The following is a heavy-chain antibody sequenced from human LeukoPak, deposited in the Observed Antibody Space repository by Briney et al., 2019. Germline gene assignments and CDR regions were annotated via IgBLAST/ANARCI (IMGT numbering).Heavy chain of an antibody. D-gene: IGHD3-22*01. Sequence: GESLKISCKVSGYSFPSYWITWVRQVPGKGLEWMGRIAPSDSYTNYNPSFEGHVTMSVEKSITTVYLQWGSLKASDTAMYYCVRQPPGVYDTTQNWFDPWGQGTLVTVSS. CDR3: VRQPPGVYDTTQNWFDP. CDR2: IAPSDSYT. V-gene: IGHV5-10-1*01. J-gene: IGHJ5*02. CDR1: GYSFPSYW.